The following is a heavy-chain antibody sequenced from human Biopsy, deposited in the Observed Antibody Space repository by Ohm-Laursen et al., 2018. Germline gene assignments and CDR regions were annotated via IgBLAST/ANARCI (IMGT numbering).Heavy chain of an antibody. J-gene: IGHJ6*02. D-gene: IGHD3-10*01. V-gene: IGHV1-69*04. CDR3: ARGGSGSGYYGMDV. CDR2: IIPIVGIT. Sequence: SVKVSCNASGDTFSRSAFFWVRQAPGQGLVYLGRIIPIVGITNHARTFQGRITLTADKSTFMVYMELSRLRSDDTAIYYCARGGSGSGYYGMDVWGQGATVSVSS. CDR1: GDTFSRSA.